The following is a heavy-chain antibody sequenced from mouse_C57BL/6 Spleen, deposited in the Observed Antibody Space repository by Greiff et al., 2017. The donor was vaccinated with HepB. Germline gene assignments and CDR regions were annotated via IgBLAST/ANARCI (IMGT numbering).Heavy chain of an antibody. V-gene: IGHV5-4*01. D-gene: IGHD2-4*01. CDR1: GFTFSSYA. J-gene: IGHJ2*01. CDR3: ARGDYDLYYFDY. CDR2: ISDGGSYT. Sequence: EVQLQESGGGLVKPGGSLKLSCAASGFTFSSYAMSWVRQTPEKRLEWVATISDGGSYTYYPDNVKGRFTISRDNAKNNLYLQMSHLKSEDTAMYYCARGDYDLYYFDYWGQGTTLTVSS.